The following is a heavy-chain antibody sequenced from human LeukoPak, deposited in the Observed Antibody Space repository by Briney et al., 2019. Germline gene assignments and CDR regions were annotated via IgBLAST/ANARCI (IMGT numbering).Heavy chain of an antibody. Sequence: ASVKVSCKASGYTFTSYYMHWVRQAPGQGLEWMGIISPSGGSTSYAQNFQGRVTMTRDTSTSTVYLDLSSLRSEDTAVYYCATDLGYYYDSSGYYSYRYWGQGTLVTVSS. CDR2: ISPSGGST. D-gene: IGHD3-22*01. J-gene: IGHJ4*02. V-gene: IGHV1-46*01. CDR1: GYTFTSYY. CDR3: ATDLGYYYDSSGYYSYRY.